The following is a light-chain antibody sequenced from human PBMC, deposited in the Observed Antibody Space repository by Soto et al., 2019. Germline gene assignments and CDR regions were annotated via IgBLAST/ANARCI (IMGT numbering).Light chain of an antibody. V-gene: IGKV2-30*01. CDR2: YVS. Sequence: DVVMTQSPLSLPVTLGQSASISCRSIQRLVVSDGTTHLNWFHQRPGQSPRRLTNYVSNRDTGVPDRISGSGSVTDFTLKVTRVEAGDGGVYDCMQSAHLPRTFGQGTKVEIK. J-gene: IGKJ1*01. CDR3: MQSAHLPRT. CDR1: QRLVVSDGTTH.